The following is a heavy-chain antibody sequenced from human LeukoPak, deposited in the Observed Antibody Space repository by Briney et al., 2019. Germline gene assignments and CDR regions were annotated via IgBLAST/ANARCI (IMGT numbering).Heavy chain of an antibody. Sequence: SQTLSLTCTVSGGSFKSHYWSWIRQSPGKGLEWIGYVYHSGSTNYNPSFQSRVSISADTPQNQFSLSLTSLNAAAPAIYYVARNYYDSSGYYSDACDIWGRGTMVTVSP. J-gene: IGHJ3*02. CDR3: ARNYYDSSGYYSDACDI. D-gene: IGHD3-22*01. CDR2: VYHSGST. CDR1: GGSFKSHY. V-gene: IGHV4-59*11.